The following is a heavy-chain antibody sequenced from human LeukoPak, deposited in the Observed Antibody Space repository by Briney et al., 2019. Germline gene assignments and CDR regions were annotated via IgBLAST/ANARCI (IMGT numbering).Heavy chain of an antibody. D-gene: IGHD5-18*01. Sequence: PSETLSLTCTVSGGSISSYYWSWIRQPPGKGLEWIGYIYYSGSTNYNPSLKSRVTISVDTSKNQFSLKLSSVTAADTAVYYCARLCGYSYGPNYFDYWGQGTLVTVSS. CDR2: IYYSGST. V-gene: IGHV4-59*08. CDR3: ARLCGYSYGPNYFDY. J-gene: IGHJ4*02. CDR1: GGSISSYY.